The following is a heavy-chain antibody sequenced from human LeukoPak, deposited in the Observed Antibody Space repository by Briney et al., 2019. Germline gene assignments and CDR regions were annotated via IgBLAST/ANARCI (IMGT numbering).Heavy chain of an antibody. CDR2: ISYGGSNK. J-gene: IGHJ4*02. CDR1: GFTFSSYS. V-gene: IGHV3-30*03. CDR3: ARGVGYCSSTNCYGGGDFDY. D-gene: IGHD2-2*01. Sequence: GGSLRLSCAASGFTFSSYSMSWVRQAPGKGLEWVAVISYGGSNKYYADSVRGRFTISRDNSKNTMYLQMNSLRLEDTAVYYCARGVGYCSSTNCYGGGDFDYWGQGTLVTVSS.